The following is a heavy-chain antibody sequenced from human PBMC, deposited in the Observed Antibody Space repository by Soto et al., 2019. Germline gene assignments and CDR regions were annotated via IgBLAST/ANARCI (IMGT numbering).Heavy chain of an antibody. V-gene: IGHV3-73*01. Sequence: GSLRLSCAASRFTFRGSAMPWVRQASGKGQEWVGRIRSKANRYATAYAASVKGRFTISRDDSKNTAYLQMNSLKTEDTAVYYCTSPPSQMTTVSQVHYWGQGTLVTVSS. CDR3: TSPPSQMTTVSQVHY. J-gene: IGHJ4*02. CDR1: RFTFRGSA. CDR2: IRSKANRYAT. D-gene: IGHD4-17*01.